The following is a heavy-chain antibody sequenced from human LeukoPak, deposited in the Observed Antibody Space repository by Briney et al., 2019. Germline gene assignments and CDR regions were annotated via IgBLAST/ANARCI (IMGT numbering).Heavy chain of an antibody. Sequence: EWMGIIYPCDSDTRYSPSFQGQVTISADKSISTAYLQWSSLKASDTAMYYCARSHSGWADYWGQGTLVTVSS. CDR2: IYPCDSDT. D-gene: IGHD6-19*01. V-gene: IGHV5-51*01. CDR3: ARSHSGWADY. J-gene: IGHJ4*02.